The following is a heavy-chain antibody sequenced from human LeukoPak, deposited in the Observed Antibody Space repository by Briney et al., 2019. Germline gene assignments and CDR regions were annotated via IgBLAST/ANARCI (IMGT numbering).Heavy chain of an antibody. Sequence: SETLSLTCTVSGGSISSYYWSWIRQPPGKGLEWIAYIYYSGSTNYNPSLKSRVTISVDTSKNQFSLKLSSVTAADTAGYYCARKPAGTAVFLTGGQGKMVTVSS. D-gene: IGHD1/OR15-1a*01. V-gene: IGHV4-59*08. J-gene: IGHJ3*01. CDR2: IYYSGST. CDR3: ARKPAGTAVFLT. CDR1: GGSISSYY.